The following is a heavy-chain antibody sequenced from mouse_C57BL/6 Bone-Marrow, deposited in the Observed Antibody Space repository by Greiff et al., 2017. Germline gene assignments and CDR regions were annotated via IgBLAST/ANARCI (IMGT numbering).Heavy chain of an antibody. Sequence: VQRVESGPGLVAPSQSLSITCTVSGFSLTSYGVDWVRQSPGKGLEWLGVIWGVGSTNYNSALKSRLSISKDNSKSQVFLKMNSLQTDDTAMYYCARGSSFSPFAYWGQGTLVTVSA. J-gene: IGHJ3*01. CDR3: ARGSSFSPFAY. CDR1: GFSLTSYG. D-gene: IGHD1-1*01. CDR2: IWGVGST. V-gene: IGHV2-6*01.